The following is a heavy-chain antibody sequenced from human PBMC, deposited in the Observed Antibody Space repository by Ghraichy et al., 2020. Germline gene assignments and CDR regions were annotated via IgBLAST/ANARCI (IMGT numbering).Heavy chain of an antibody. V-gene: IGHV1-2*06. CDR1: GYTFTGYY. D-gene: IGHD3-3*01. CDR2: IDPNSGVT. J-gene: IGHJ5*02. CDR3: MRDLRIEWSVFQDL. Sequence: ASVKVSCKASGYTFTGYYMHWVRQAPGQGLEWMGRIDPNSGVTDYAQKFQGRVTMTRDTSISTAYMELSRLTSDDTAVYYCMRDLRIEWSVFQDLWGQGTMVTVSS.